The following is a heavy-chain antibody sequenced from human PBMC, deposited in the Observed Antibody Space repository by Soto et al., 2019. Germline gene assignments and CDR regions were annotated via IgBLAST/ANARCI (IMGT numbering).Heavy chain of an antibody. Sequence: QGQLVQSGAEPKKAGASVKVSCKASGYVFSSYGFSWVRQAPGQGLEWMGWISAYSGNTNYAQELQGRVTMTTETSTGTAYMELRNLRSDDTAVYYCARDLFPYSKSGTNVALWGRGTLVTVSS. V-gene: IGHV1-18*01. D-gene: IGHD4-4*01. CDR3: ARDLFPYSKSGTNVAL. CDR1: GYVFSSYG. J-gene: IGHJ2*01. CDR2: ISAYSGNT.